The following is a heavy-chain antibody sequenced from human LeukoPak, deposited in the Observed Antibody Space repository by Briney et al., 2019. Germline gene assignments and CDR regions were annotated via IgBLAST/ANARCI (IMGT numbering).Heavy chain of an antibody. V-gene: IGHV4-34*01. D-gene: IGHD3-10*01. Sequence: PSETLSLTCAVYGGSFSGYYWSWIRQPPGKGLEWIWEISHSGSTNYNPSLKSRVTISVDTSKNQFSLKLSSVTAADTAVYYCARLRITMVRGVTIGFDYWGQGTLVTVSS. CDR1: GGSFSGYY. J-gene: IGHJ4*02. CDR3: ARLRITMVRGVTIGFDY. CDR2: ISHSGST.